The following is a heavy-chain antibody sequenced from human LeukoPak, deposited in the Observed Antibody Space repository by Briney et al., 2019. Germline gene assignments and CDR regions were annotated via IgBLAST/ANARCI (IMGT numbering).Heavy chain of an antibody. CDR2: IIPIFGTA. Sequence: GASVKVSCKASGGTFSSYAISWVRPAPGQGLEWMGRIIPIFGTANYAQKFQGRVTITTDESTSTAYMELSSLRSEDTAVYYCAREVNYDILTGYYYFDYWGQGTLVTVSS. D-gene: IGHD3-9*01. V-gene: IGHV1-69*05. CDR3: AREVNYDILTGYYYFDY. J-gene: IGHJ4*02. CDR1: GGTFSSYA.